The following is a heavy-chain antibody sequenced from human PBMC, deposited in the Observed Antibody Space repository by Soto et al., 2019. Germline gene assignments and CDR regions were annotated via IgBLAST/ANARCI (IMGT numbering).Heavy chain of an antibody. D-gene: IGHD3-3*01. J-gene: IGHJ4*02. CDR2: IWYDGSNK. Sequence: GGSLRLSCAASGFTFSSYGMHWVRQAPGKGLEWVAVIWYDGSNKYYADSVKGRFTISRDNSKNTLYLQMNSLRAEATAVYYCARDGSYYDFWSGYSYLDYWGQGTLVTVSS. CDR1: GFTFSSYG. CDR3: ARDGSYYDFWSGYSYLDY. V-gene: IGHV3-33*01.